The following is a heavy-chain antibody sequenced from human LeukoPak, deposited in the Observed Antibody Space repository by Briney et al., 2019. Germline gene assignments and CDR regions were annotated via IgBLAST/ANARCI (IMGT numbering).Heavy chain of an antibody. V-gene: IGHV3-74*01. J-gene: IGHJ4*02. Sequence: PGGSLRLSCAVSGFTFKLYWMHWVRQAPGKGPVWVPRINDDGSDTTYADSVKGRFTISRDDAKNTLYLQMNSLRAEDTAVYYCAKDREKPSQFDYWGQGTLVTVYS. D-gene: IGHD1-26*01. CDR2: INDDGSDT. CDR3: AKDREKPSQFDY. CDR1: GFTFKLYW.